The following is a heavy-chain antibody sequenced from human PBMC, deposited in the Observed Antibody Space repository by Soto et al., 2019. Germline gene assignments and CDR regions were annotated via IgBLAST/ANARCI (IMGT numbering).Heavy chain of an antibody. J-gene: IGHJ4*02. V-gene: IGHV1-8*01. Sequence: QVQLVQSGAEVKKPGASVTVSCKASGYTFTSYDINWVRQATGQGLEWMGWMNPHSGNTGFAQRFQGRLTMTRDTSKSTAYMEVSSLRSEDTAIYYCARVSSGGTYYFDYWGQGTLVTVSS. CDR1: GYTFTSYD. CDR3: ARVSSGGTYYFDY. CDR2: MNPHSGNT. D-gene: IGHD2-15*01.